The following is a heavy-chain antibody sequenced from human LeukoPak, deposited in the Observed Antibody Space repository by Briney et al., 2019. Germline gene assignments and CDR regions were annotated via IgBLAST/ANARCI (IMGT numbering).Heavy chain of an antibody. CDR1: GYTFTSYY. CDR3: AMQNGLTTPDFDY. J-gene: IGHJ4*02. Sequence: ASVKVSCKASGYTFTSYYMHWVRQAPGQGLEWMGIINPSGGSTSYAQKFQGRVTMTRDTSISTAYMELSRLRSDDTAVYYCAMQNGLTTPDFDYWGQGTLVTVSS. D-gene: IGHD4-17*01. CDR2: INPSGGST. V-gene: IGHV1-46*01.